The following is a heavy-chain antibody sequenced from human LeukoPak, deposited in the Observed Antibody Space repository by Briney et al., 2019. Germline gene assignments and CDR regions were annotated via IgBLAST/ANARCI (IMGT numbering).Heavy chain of an antibody. V-gene: IGHV4-59*01. CDR3: ARGYSSGWAPDY. CDR2: IYYSGST. J-gene: IGHJ4*02. CDR1: GGSISSYN. Sequence: PSETLSLTCTVSGGSISSYNWSWIRQPPGKGLEWIGYIYYSGSTNYNPSLKSRVTISVDTSKNQFSLKLSSVTAADTAVYYCARGYSSGWAPDYWGQGTLVTVSS. D-gene: IGHD6-19*01.